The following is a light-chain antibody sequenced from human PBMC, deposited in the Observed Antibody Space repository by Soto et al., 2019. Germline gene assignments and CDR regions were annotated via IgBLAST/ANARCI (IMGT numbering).Light chain of an antibody. CDR2: SND. J-gene: IGLJ2*01. CDR1: SSNIGSIT. CDR3: AAWDDSLNGVV. Sequence: QSVLTQPPSASGTPGQRVTISCSGSSSNIGSITVNWYQQLPGTAPKLLIYSNDQRPSGVPDRFSGSKSGTSASLAISGLQSEHEADYYCAAWDDSLNGVVIGGGTQLTVL. V-gene: IGLV1-44*01.